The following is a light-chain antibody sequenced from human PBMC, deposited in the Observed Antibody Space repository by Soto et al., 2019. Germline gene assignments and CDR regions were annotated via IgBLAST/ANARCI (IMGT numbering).Light chain of an antibody. Sequence: EIVLTQSPVSLSLSPGERATLSCRASQNVGSQLAWFQQKPGQAPRLLIYEASNRVTGIPARFSGSRSGTDVTLTISSVEPEDFAVYYCHQRSDWPLTFGGGTKVEIK. CDR2: EAS. V-gene: IGKV3-11*01. CDR3: HQRSDWPLT. J-gene: IGKJ4*01. CDR1: QNVGSQ.